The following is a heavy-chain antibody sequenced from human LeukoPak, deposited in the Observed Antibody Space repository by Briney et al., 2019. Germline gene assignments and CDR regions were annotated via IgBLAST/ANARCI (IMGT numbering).Heavy chain of an antibody. D-gene: IGHD6-19*01. Sequence: SETLSLTCTVSGGSISSYYWSWIRQPPGKGLEWIGYIYTSGSTNYNPSLKRRVTISADTSKNQFSLKLSSVPAADTAVYYCARRRIAVAGNWFDPWGQGTLVTVSS. CDR1: GGSISSYY. CDR3: ARRRIAVAGNWFDP. V-gene: IGHV4-4*09. CDR2: IYTSGST. J-gene: IGHJ5*02.